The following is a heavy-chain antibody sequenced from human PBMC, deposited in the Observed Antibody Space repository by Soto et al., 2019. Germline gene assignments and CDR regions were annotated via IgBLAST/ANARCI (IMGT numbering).Heavy chain of an antibody. V-gene: IGHV4-59*01. J-gene: IGHJ4*02. CDR2: IFYSGST. Sequence: ETLSLTCTVSGGSIRSYYWTWIRQPPGKGLEWLGYIFYSGSTFYNPSLKSRVTISIHTSKSQFSLQLTSVTAADTAVYYCARGAADTAMVDSWGQGTLVTVSS. CDR3: ARGAADTAMVDS. CDR1: GGSIRSYY. D-gene: IGHD5-18*01.